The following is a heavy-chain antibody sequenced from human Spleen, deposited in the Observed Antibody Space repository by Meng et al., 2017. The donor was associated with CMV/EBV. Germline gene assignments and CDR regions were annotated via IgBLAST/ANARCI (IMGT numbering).Heavy chain of an antibody. Sequence: ASVKVSCKASGYTFTSYGISWVRQAPGQGLEWMGWIKPNSGGTDYAQKFQGRVTMVSDTSISTAYMEVSRLRSDDTALYYCAREGATRPSQGFDYWGRGTLVTVSS. V-gene: IGHV1-2*02. CDR2: IKPNSGGT. D-gene: IGHD6-6*01. CDR3: AREGATRPSQGFDY. J-gene: IGHJ4*02. CDR1: GYTFTSYG.